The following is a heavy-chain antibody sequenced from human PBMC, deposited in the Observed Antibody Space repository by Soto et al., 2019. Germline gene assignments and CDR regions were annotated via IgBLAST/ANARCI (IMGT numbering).Heavy chain of an antibody. CDR2: INAGNGNT. CDR3: ARLESLAGMLFN. D-gene: IGHD6-19*01. Sequence: ASVKVSCKASEYTFTSYAMHWVRQAPGQRLEWMGWINAGNGNTKYSQKFQGRVTITRDTSASTAYMELSSLRSEDTAVYYCARLESLAGMLFNWGQGTLVTVSS. CDR1: EYTFTSYA. J-gene: IGHJ4*02. V-gene: IGHV1-3*01.